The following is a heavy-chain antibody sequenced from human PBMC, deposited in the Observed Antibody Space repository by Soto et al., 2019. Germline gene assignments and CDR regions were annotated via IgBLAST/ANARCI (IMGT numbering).Heavy chain of an antibody. J-gene: IGHJ6*02. CDR2: IDSNGGT. Sequence: SETLSLTCTVSDDSSSSYKWSWIRQPPGRRLEWIGYIDSNGGTSYNPSLQSRVTISIDTSTKQFSLKLSSVTAADTAVYYCAREGRRYYDSSGYEYYYYYAMDVWGQGTTVTVSS. V-gene: IGHV4-59*12. D-gene: IGHD3-22*01. CDR1: DDSSSSYK. CDR3: AREGRRYYDSSGYEYYYYYAMDV.